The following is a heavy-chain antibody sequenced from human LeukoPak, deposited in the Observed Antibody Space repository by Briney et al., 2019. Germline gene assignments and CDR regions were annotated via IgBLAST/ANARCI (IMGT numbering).Heavy chain of an antibody. CDR3: ARVYRSSSGYCFDY. J-gene: IGHJ4*02. CDR1: GFTLSSNS. CDR2: ISSTGGYI. D-gene: IGHD6-6*01. Sequence: GGSLRLSCAASGFTLSSNSMNWVRQAPGKGLEWVSSISSTGGYIYYADSVKGRFTISRDNAKNSLFLQMNSLRAEDTAVYYCARVYRSSSGYCFDYWGQGTLVTVSS. V-gene: IGHV3-21*01.